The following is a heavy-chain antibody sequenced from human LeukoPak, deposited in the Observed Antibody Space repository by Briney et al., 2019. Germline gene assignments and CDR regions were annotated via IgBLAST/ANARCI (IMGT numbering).Heavy chain of an antibody. D-gene: IGHD4-17*01. J-gene: IGHJ3*02. CDR2: IYYSGST. V-gene: IGHV4-59*01. Sequence: PSETLSLTCTVSGGSISSYYWSWIRQPPGKGLEWIGYIYYSGSTNYNPSLKSRVTISVDTSKNQFSLKLSSVTAVDTAVYYCARVSTGDAFDIWGQGTMVTVSS. CDR3: ARVSTGDAFDI. CDR1: GGSISSYY.